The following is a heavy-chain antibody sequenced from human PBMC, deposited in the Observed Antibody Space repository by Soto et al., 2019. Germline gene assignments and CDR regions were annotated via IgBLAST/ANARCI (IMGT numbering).Heavy chain of an antibody. CDR2: INPSGGST. D-gene: IGHD5-18*01. J-gene: IGHJ6*02. V-gene: IGHV1-46*01. CDR3: ARDKKGYSYGYYYYYGMDV. Sequence: GASVKVSCKAPGYTFTSYYMHWVRQAPGQGLEWMGIINPSGGSTSYAQKFQGRVTMTRDTSTSTVYMELSSLRSEDTAVYYCARDKKGYSYGYYYYYGMDVWGQGXTVTVSS. CDR1: GYTFTSYY.